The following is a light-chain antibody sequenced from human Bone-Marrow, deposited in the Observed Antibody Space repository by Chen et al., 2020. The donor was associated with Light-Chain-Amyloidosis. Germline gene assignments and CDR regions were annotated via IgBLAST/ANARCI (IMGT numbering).Light chain of an antibody. V-gene: IGLV3-25*03. Sequence: SYELTQPPSVSVSPGQTARITCSGDDLPTKYAYGYQQKPGQAPVLVIQSDTERPSGISERFSGSSSGTTATLTISGVQAEDEADYHCQSADSSGTYEVIFGGGTKLTVL. CDR1: DLPTKY. CDR2: SDT. CDR3: QSADSSGTYEVI. J-gene: IGLJ2*01.